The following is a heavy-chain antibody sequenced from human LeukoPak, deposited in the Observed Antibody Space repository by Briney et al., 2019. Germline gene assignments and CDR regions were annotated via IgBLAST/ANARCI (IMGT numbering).Heavy chain of an antibody. CDR1: GGSFSGYY. Sequence: SETLSLTCAVYGGSFSGYYWSWIRQPPGKGLEWIGEINHSGSTNYNPSLKSRVTISVDTSKNQFSLKLSSVTAADTAVYYCARRRLWFGDNGMDVWGQGTTVTVSS. CDR2: INHSGST. D-gene: IGHD3-10*01. CDR3: ARRRLWFGDNGMDV. J-gene: IGHJ6*02. V-gene: IGHV4-34*01.